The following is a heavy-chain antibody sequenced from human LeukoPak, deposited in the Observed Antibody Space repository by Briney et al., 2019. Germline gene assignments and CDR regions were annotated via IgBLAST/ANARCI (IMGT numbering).Heavy chain of an antibody. CDR1: GGSFSGYY. D-gene: IGHD2-2*01. J-gene: IGHJ5*02. V-gene: IGHV4-34*01. CDR2: INHSGST. Sequence: KSSETLSLTCAVYGGSFSGYYWSWIRQPPGKGLEWIGEINHSGSTNYNPSLKSRVTISVDTSKNQFSLKLSSVTAADTAVYYCARGGYCSSTSCYRGAPKQTPQYNRFDPWGQGTLVTVSS. CDR3: ARGGYCSSTSCYRGAPKQTPQYNRFDP.